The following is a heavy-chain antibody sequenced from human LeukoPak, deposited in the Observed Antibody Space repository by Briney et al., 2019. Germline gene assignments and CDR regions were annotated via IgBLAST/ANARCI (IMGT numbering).Heavy chain of an antibody. CDR3: ARGYGIAAAGPGVDY. D-gene: IGHD6-13*01. J-gene: IGHJ4*02. CDR2: INPSGGST. Sequence: GASVKVSCKASGYTFTGYYVHWVRQAPGQGLEWMGIINPSGGSTSYAQKFQGRVTMTRDTSTSTVYMELSSLRSEDTAVYYCARGYGIAAAGPGVDYWGQGTLVTVSS. CDR1: GYTFTGYY. V-gene: IGHV1-46*01.